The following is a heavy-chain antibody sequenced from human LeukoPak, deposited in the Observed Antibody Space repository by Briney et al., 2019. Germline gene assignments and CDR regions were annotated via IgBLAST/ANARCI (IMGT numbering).Heavy chain of an antibody. CDR3: AVGSSNWFDP. CDR1: GGSFSGYY. V-gene: IGHV4-34*01. Sequence: SETLSLTCAVYGGSFSGYYWSWIRQPPGKGLEWIGEINHSGSTNYNPSLKSRVTISVDTSKNQFSLKLSSVTAADAAVYYCAVGSSNWFDPWGQGTLVTVSS. J-gene: IGHJ5*02. CDR2: INHSGST. D-gene: IGHD3-10*01.